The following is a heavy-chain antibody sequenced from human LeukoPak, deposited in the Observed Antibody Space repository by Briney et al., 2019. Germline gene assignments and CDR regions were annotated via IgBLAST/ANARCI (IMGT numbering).Heavy chain of an antibody. Sequence: PGGSLRLSCAASGFTFSSYSMNWVRQAPGKGLEWVAFIRYDGSNKYYADSVKGRFTISRDNSKNTLYLQMNSLRAEDTAVYYCAKVNDGGDVVVPAAIRDTYDYWGQGTLVTVSS. CDR1: GFTFSSYS. CDR2: IRYDGSNK. CDR3: AKVNDGGDVVVPAAIRDTYDY. J-gene: IGHJ4*02. V-gene: IGHV3-30*02. D-gene: IGHD2-2*02.